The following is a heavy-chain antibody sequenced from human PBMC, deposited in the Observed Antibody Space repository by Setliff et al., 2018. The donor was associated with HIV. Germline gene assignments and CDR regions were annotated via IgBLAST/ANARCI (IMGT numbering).Heavy chain of an antibody. V-gene: IGHV1-69*13. CDR2: SIPVFGTV. J-gene: IGHJ6*02. CDR1: GGTFSGYA. D-gene: IGHD2-15*01. Sequence: ASVKVSCKAPGGTFSGYAFSWVRQAPGQGFEWMGGSIPVFGTVNYAQKFLGRATITADESTNTSYMELTSLRSEDTAVYYCARGSGGYCSGGSCYFGFGLALWGQGTTVTVSS. CDR3: ARGSGGYCSGGSCYFGFGLAL.